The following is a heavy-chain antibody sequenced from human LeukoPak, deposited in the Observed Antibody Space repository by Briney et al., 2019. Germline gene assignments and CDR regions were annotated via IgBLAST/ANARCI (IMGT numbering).Heavy chain of an antibody. Sequence: PSETLSLTCTVSGGTISSGNYYWAWIRQPPGKGLEWIASSHYSGSAYDNPSIKSRVSISEDTSKNQFSLKLRSVTAADTAVYFCARSLHDTLTGFHWFDPWGQGTLVIVSS. J-gene: IGHJ5*02. CDR2: SHYSGSA. CDR3: ARSLHDTLTGFHWFDP. V-gene: IGHV4-39*01. CDR1: GGTISSGNYY. D-gene: IGHD3-9*01.